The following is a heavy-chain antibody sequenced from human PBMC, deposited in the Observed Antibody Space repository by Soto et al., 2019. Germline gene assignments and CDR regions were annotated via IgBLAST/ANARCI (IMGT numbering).Heavy chain of an antibody. Sequence: SATLALTCTVSGGSIRSYYWSWIRQPPGKGLEWIGYIYYSGSTNYNPSPKSRVTISVDTSKNQFSLKLSSVTAADTAVYYCARDRAYNWNYYGMDVWGQGTTVTVSS. D-gene: IGHD1-20*01. V-gene: IGHV4-59*01. CDR1: GGSIRSYY. CDR3: ARDRAYNWNYYGMDV. J-gene: IGHJ6*02. CDR2: IYYSGST.